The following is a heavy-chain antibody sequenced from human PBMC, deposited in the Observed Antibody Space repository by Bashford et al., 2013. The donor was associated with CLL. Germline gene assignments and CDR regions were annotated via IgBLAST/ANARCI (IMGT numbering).Heavy chain of an antibody. Sequence: ASVKVSCKAYGYTFSSYGISWVRQAPGQGLEWMGWISANNGKANYAQNLQGRVTMTKDTSISTAYMELSRLRSDDTAVYFCARGDHCSSSSCSSHFDYWGQGTLVTVSS. D-gene: IGHD2-2*01. V-gene: IGHV1-18*01. CDR3: ARGDHCSSSSCSSHFDY. J-gene: IGHJ4*02. CDR1: GYTFSSYG. CDR2: ISANNGKA.